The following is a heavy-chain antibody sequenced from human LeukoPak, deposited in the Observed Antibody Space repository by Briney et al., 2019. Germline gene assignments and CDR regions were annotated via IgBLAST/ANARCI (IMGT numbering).Heavy chain of an antibody. V-gene: IGHV1-2*02. CDR1: GYPFTGYN. Sequence: ASVKVSCKASGYPFTGYNMHCVRPAPGQPLEWIGWIDSNGGDTNYAQNLHGRVTMTRETYIKTAYMEVNRLAFDDTAMYYCAFDYGSDLDYWGRGTLVIVSS. CDR2: IDSNGGDT. J-gene: IGHJ4*02. CDR3: AFDYGSDLDY. D-gene: IGHD3-16*01.